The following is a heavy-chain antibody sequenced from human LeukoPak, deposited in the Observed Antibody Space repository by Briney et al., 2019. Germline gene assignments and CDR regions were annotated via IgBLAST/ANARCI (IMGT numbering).Heavy chain of an antibody. CDR3: ARSLRTEGDPFDY. D-gene: IGHD2-21*02. Sequence: SVKVSCKASGGTFSSYAISWVRQAPGQGLEWMGRIIPILGIANYAQKFQGRVTITADKSTSTAYMELSSLRSEDTAVYYCARSLRTEGDPFDYWGQGTLVTVSS. CDR2: IIPILGIA. J-gene: IGHJ4*02. CDR1: GGTFSSYA. V-gene: IGHV1-69*04.